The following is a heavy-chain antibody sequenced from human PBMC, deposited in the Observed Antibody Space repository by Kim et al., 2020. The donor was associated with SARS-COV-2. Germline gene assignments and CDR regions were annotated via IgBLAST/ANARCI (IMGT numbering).Heavy chain of an antibody. CDR1: GFTFSSYA. CDR2: ISYDGSNK. CDR3: ARGPHGDRYGMDV. D-gene: IGHD4-17*01. V-gene: IGHV3-30*04. Sequence: GGSLRLSCAASGFTFSSYAMHWVRQAPGKGLEWVAVISYDGSNKYYADSVKGRFTISRDNSKNTLYLQMNSLRAEDTAVYYCARGPHGDRYGMDVWGQGTTVTVSS. J-gene: IGHJ6*02.